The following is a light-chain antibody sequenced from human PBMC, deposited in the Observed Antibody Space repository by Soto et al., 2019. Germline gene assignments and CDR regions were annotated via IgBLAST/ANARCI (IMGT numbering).Light chain of an antibody. CDR3: QQRSYWLT. CDR1: QSVSSN. CDR2: DAS. Sequence: IVFTQSPVTLSLSPGERATLSCRASQSVSSNLAWYQQKPGQAPRLLIYDASNRATGIPARFSGSGSGTDFTLTISSLEPEDFAVYYCQQRSYWLTFGEGTKVDIK. V-gene: IGKV3-11*01. J-gene: IGKJ4*01.